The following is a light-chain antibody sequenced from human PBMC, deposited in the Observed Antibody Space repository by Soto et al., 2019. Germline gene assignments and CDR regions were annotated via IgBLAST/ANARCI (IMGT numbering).Light chain of an antibody. V-gene: IGKV3-15*01. CDR2: DTS. CDR3: QQYNNWPPSWT. J-gene: IGKJ1*01. Sequence: EIVMTQSPATLSVSPGERATLSCRASQSVSSNLAWYQQKPGQAPRLLIYDTSTRATGISARFSGSGSGTDFTLTIIGLQSEDFAVYYCQQYNNWPPSWTFGQGTKVDIK. CDR1: QSVSSN.